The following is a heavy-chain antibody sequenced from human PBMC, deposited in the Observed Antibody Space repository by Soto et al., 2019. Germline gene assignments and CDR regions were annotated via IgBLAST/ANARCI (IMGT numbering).Heavy chain of an antibody. D-gene: IGHD2-8*02. Sequence: SETLSLTCAVSGGSISSSNWWSWVRQPPGKGLEWIGEIYHSGSTNYNPPFKSRATISVDTSKNQFSLKLTSVTAADTAVYYCARDKITGLFDYWGQGTLVTVSS. CDR1: GGSISSSNW. V-gene: IGHV4-4*02. CDR3: ARDKITGLFDY. J-gene: IGHJ4*02. CDR2: IYHSGST.